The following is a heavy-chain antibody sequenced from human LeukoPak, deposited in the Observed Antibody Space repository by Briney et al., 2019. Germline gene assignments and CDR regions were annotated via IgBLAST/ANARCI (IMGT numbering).Heavy chain of an antibody. Sequence: GGSLRLSCAASGFTFSSYSMNWVRQAPGKGLEWVSSISSSSTYIYYADSVKGRFAISRDNAKNSLYLQMNTLRAEDTAVYYCARVGSSGSYNEDYWGQGTLVTVSS. J-gene: IGHJ4*02. CDR1: GFTFSSYS. V-gene: IGHV3-21*01. D-gene: IGHD1-26*01. CDR3: ARVGSSGSYNEDY. CDR2: ISSSSTYI.